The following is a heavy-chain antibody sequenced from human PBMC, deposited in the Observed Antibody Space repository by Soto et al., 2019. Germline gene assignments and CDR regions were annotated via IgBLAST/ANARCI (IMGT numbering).Heavy chain of an antibody. V-gene: IGHV4-59*01. CDR3: ANVKGYSSGWFDY. D-gene: IGHD6-19*01. Sequence: SETLSLTCTVSGGYISGYYWSWLRQPPGTGLEWIGYMYYSGSTKSNPSLKNRVTISLDTTKNQFSLKVTSVTAADTAVYYCANVKGYSSGWFDYWSEGILVTVSS. CDR1: GGYISGYY. J-gene: IGHJ4*02. CDR2: MYYSGST.